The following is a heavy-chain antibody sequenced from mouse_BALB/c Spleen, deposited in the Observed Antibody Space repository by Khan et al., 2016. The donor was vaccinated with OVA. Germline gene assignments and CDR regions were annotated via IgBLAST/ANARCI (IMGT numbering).Heavy chain of an antibody. CDR3: ARTNYFGYTFAY. CDR1: GYTFTDFY. V-gene: IGHV1-77*01. D-gene: IGHD1-2*01. J-gene: IGHJ3*01. Sequence: QVQLQQPGAELARPGASVKLSCKASGYTFTDFYINWVKQRTGQGLEWIGEISPGSGDTFYNERFKDKATLTADKSSNQAYMQLSSLKSEASAVYSCARTNYFGYTFAYWGQGTLVTVSA. CDR2: ISPGSGDT.